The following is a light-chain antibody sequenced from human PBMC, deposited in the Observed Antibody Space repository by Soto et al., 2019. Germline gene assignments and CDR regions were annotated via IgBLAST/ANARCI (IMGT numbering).Light chain of an antibody. CDR1: QSVSSI. Sequence: EILMAQSPSTLSASSGARATLTFRASQSVSSILDWYQQKRGKAPRLLIYGASSMESGVPSRFSGSGSGTEFTLTIVSLQSDDFAAYYCQQYNSWPRTFGQGTKVDIK. CDR3: QQYNSWPRT. CDR2: GAS. V-gene: IGKV3-15*01. J-gene: IGKJ2*02.